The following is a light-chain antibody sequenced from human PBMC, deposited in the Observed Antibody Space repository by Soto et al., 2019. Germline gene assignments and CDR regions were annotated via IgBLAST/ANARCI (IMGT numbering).Light chain of an antibody. CDR2: GTT. CDR1: SSNIGAGYD. V-gene: IGLV1-40*01. J-gene: IGLJ1*01. CDR3: QSYDTSLSGYV. Sequence: QSVLTQPPSVSGAPGQRVTISCTGSSSNIGAGYDVHWYQHLPRTAPKLLIYGTTNRPSGVPDRFSGSKSGTSASLAITGLQPEDDSDYYCQSYDTSLSGYVFGTGTKVTVL.